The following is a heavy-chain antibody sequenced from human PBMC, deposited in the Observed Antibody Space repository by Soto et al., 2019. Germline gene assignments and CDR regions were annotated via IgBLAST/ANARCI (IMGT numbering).Heavy chain of an antibody. V-gene: IGHV4-30-2*01. CDR3: ARGTRYCSGGSCYYWFDP. J-gene: IGHJ5*02. CDR1: GGSISSGGYS. CDR2: IYHSGST. Sequence: SETLSLTCAVSGGSISSGGYSWSWIRQPPGKGLEWIGYIYHSGSTYYNPSLKSRVTISVDRSKNQFSLKLSSVTAADTAVYYCARGTRYCSGGSCYYWFDPWGQGTLVTVSS. D-gene: IGHD2-15*01.